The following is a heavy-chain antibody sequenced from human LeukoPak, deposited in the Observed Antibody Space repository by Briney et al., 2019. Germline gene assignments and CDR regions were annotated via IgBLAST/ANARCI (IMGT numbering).Heavy chain of an antibody. CDR3: VRRHDY. CDR2: IYASGGT. CDR1: GFDVNDNF. Sequence: GGSVRLSCVASGFDVNDNFMIWVRQAPGQGLEWVSIIYASGGTYHAESVKGRFNASRDTSKNTIFLQMNNLRADDTAVYYCVRRHDYWGQGTLVTVSS. J-gene: IGHJ4*02. V-gene: IGHV3-53*01.